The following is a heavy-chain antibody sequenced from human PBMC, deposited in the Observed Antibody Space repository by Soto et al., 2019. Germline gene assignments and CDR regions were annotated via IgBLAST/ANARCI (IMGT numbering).Heavy chain of an antibody. Sequence: GGSLRLSCAASGFTFSSYAMSWVRQAPGKGLEWVSAISGSGGSTYYADSVKGRFTISRDNSKNTLYLQMNSLRAEDTAVYYCAKDWVVAAITAEYFQHWGQGTLITVSS. D-gene: IGHD2-15*01. J-gene: IGHJ1*01. CDR1: GFTFSSYA. V-gene: IGHV3-23*01. CDR3: AKDWVVAAITAEYFQH. CDR2: ISGSGGST.